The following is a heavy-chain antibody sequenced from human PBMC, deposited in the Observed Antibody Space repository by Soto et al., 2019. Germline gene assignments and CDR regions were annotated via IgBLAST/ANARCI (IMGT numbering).Heavy chain of an antibody. CDR1: GGSFSGYY. J-gene: IGHJ4*02. D-gene: IGHD6-13*01. Sequence: GSLRLSCAVYGGSFSGYYWSWIRQPPGKGLEWIGEINHSGSTNYNPSLKSRVTISVDTSKNQFSLKLSSVTAADTAVYYCARGGAAAGTNYWGQGTLVTVSS. CDR2: INHSGST. V-gene: IGHV4-34*01. CDR3: ARGGAAAGTNY.